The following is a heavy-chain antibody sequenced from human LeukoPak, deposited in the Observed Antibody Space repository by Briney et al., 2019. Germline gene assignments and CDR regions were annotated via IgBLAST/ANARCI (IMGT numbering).Heavy chain of an antibody. Sequence: SSETLSLTCAVYGGSFSGYYWSWIRQPPGKGLEWIGEINHSGSTNYNPSLKSRVTISVDTSKNQFSLKLSSVTAADTSVYYCARGQQLGSYNWFDPWGQGTLVTVSS. V-gene: IGHV4-34*01. CDR3: ARGQQLGSYNWFDP. J-gene: IGHJ5*02. CDR1: GGSFSGYY. D-gene: IGHD7-27*01. CDR2: INHSGST.